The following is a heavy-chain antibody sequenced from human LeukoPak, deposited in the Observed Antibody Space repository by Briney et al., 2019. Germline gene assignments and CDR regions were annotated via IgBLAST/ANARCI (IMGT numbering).Heavy chain of an antibody. V-gene: IGHV4-59*01. D-gene: IGHD5-18*01. CDR1: GCSITSYY. J-gene: IGHJ6*03. CDR2: VYHSGST. Sequence: SETLSLTRTVSGCSITSYYWSWIRQPPGKGLEWIGYVYHSGSTNYNPSLKSRVTISVDTSKNQFSLKLSSVTAADTAVYYCARDRYIFAGPDAYYYMDVWGKGTTVTISS. CDR3: ARDRYIFAGPDAYYYMDV.